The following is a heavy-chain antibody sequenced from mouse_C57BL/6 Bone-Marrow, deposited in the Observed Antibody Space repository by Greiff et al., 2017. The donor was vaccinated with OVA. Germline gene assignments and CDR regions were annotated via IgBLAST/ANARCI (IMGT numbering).Heavy chain of an antibody. CDR3: TRDSSGYYY. CDR2: ISSGGDYI. D-gene: IGHD3-2*02. CDR1: GFTFSSYA. J-gene: IGHJ3*01. Sequence: EVMLVESGAGLVKPGGSLKLSCAASGFTFSSYAMSWVRQTPEKRLEWVAYISSGGDYIYYADTVKGRFTISRDNARNTLYLQMSSLKSEDTAMYYGTRDSSGYYYWGQGTLVTVSA. V-gene: IGHV5-9-1*02.